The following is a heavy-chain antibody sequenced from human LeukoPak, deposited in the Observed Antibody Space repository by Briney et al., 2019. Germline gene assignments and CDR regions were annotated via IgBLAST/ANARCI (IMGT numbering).Heavy chain of an antibody. V-gene: IGHV3-74*01. Sequence: GGSLRLSCAASGFTFSSYWMRWVRQAPGKGLVWVSRINSDGSSTSYADSVKGRFTISRDNAKNTLYLQMNSLRAEDTAVYYCARVESSGGWYRRAFDIWGQGTMVTVSS. J-gene: IGHJ3*02. CDR2: INSDGSST. CDR3: ARVESSGGWYRRAFDI. D-gene: IGHD6-19*01. CDR1: GFTFSSYW.